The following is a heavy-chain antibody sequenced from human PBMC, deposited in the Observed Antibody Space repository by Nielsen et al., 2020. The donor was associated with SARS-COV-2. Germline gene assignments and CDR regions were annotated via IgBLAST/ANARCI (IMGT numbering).Heavy chain of an antibody. D-gene: IGHD2-2*01. CDR1: GFTFSSYA. CDR2: ISGSGGST. CDR3: AKAFVQLHYYYYGMDV. V-gene: IGHV3-23*01. Sequence: GGSLRLSCAASGFTFSSYAMSWVRQAPGKGLEWVSAISGSGGSTYYADSVKGRFTISRDNSKNTLYLQMNSLRAEDTAVYYCAKAFVQLHYYYYGMDVWGQGTTVTVSS. J-gene: IGHJ6*02.